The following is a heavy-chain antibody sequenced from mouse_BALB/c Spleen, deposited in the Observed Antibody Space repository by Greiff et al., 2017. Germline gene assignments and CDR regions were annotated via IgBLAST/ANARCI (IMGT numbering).Heavy chain of an antibody. CDR2: ISSGSSTI. CDR3: ARSTQGFDY. J-gene: IGHJ2*01. D-gene: IGHD6-1*01. V-gene: IGHV5-17*02. Sequence: EVQLVESGGGLVQPGGSRKLSCAASGFTFSSFGMHWVRQAPEKGLEWVAYISSGSSTIYYADTVKGRFTISRDNPKNTLFLQMTSLRSEDTAMYYCARSTQGFDYWGQGTTLTVSS. CDR1: GFTFSSFG.